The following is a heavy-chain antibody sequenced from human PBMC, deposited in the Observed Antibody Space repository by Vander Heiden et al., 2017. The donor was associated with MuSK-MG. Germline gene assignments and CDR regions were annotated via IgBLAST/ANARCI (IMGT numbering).Heavy chain of an antibody. J-gene: IGHJ3*02. D-gene: IGHD3-22*01. V-gene: IGHV1-46*03. CDR2: INPSGGST. Sequence: QVQLVQSGAEVKKPGASVEVSCTASGYTFSSTYIQWVRLAPGQGLEWMGIINPSGGSTTYAQKFQGRVTMTRDTSTSTVYMELSSLRSEDTAVYYCTRNSYDSDGYSHDAFDIWGQGTMVTVSS. CDR3: TRNSYDSDGYSHDAFDI. CDR1: GYTFSSTY.